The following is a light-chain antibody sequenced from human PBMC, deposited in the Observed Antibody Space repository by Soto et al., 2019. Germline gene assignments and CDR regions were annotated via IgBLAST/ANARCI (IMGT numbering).Light chain of an antibody. CDR3: NSYTSSSTYV. CDR2: DVS. Sequence: QSALTQPASVSGSSRQSIAISCTGTSSDVGGYNYVSWYQQHPGKAPKLMLYDVSNRPSGVSSRFSGSKSGNTASLTISGLQAEDEADYYCNSYTSSSTYVFGTGTKLTVL. V-gene: IGLV2-14*01. J-gene: IGLJ1*01. CDR1: SSDVGGYNY.